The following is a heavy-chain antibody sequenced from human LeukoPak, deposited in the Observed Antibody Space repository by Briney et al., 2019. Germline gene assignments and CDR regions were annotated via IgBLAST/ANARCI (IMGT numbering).Heavy chain of an antibody. CDR3: ARRPTGDPKFDY. J-gene: IGHJ4*02. CDR1: GGSISNYF. CDR2: IYSSGST. V-gene: IGHV4-59*08. Sequence: SETLSLTCSVSGGSISNYFWTWIRQPPGKGLEWIGYIYSSGSTYYNPSLKSRDTISVDTSKNRFSLKLSTVTAADTAVYYCARRPTGDPKFDYWGQGTLVTVSS. D-gene: IGHD7-27*01.